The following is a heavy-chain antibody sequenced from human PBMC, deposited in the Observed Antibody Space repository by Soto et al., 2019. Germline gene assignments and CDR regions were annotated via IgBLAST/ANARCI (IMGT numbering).Heavy chain of an antibody. J-gene: IGHJ6*02. CDR3: ARDSGNYYDSSGYSDGYYYGMDV. CDR1: GGSFSGYY. CDR2: INHSGST. Sequence: SETLSLTCAVYGGSFSGYYWSWIRQPPGKGLEWIGEINHSGSTNYNPSLKSRVTISVDTSKNQFSLKLSSVTAADTAVYYCARDSGNYYDSSGYSDGYYYGMDVWGQGTTVTVSS. V-gene: IGHV4-34*01. D-gene: IGHD3-22*01.